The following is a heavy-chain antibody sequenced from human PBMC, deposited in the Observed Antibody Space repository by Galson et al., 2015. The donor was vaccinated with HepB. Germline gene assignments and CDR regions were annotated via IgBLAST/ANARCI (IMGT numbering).Heavy chain of an antibody. CDR3: ARGKRGGDPSVFDY. J-gene: IGHJ4*02. Sequence: SLRLSCAASGFIFSIYWMSWVRQAPGKGLECVANIKEDGSAKYYVDSVKGRFTISRDNAKNSLYLQMNSLRAEDTAVYYCARGKRGGDPSVFDYWGQGTLVTVSS. V-gene: IGHV3-7*03. D-gene: IGHD2-21*02. CDR2: IKEDGSAK. CDR1: GFIFSIYW.